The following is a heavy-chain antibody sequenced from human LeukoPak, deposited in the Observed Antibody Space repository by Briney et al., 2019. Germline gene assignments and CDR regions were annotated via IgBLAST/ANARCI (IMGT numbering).Heavy chain of an antibody. CDR3: ARQEYSSSNFDY. CDR1: GRSISSYY. D-gene: IGHD6-6*01. V-gene: IGHV4-59*08. J-gene: IGHJ4*02. Sequence: PSETLSLTCTVSGRSISSYYWSWIRQPPGKGLEWIGYIYYSGSTNYNPSLKSRVTISVDTSKNQFSLKLSSVTAADTAVYYCARQEYSSSNFDYWGQGTLVTVSS. CDR2: IYYSGST.